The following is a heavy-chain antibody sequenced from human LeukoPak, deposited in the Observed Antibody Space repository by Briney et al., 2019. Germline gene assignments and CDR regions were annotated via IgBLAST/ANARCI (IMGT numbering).Heavy chain of an antibody. CDR2: ISSIGSTI. J-gene: IGHJ4*02. V-gene: IGHV3-48*03. D-gene: IGHD6-19*01. Sequence: GGSLRLSCAASGFTFSSYEMNWVRQAPGKGLEWVSYISSIGSTIYYADSVKGRVTISRDNAKNSLYLQMNSLRAEDTAVYYCARDLSSGWYLSSASYYFDYWGQGTLVTVSS. CDR3: ARDLSSGWYLSSASYYFDY. CDR1: GFTFSSYE.